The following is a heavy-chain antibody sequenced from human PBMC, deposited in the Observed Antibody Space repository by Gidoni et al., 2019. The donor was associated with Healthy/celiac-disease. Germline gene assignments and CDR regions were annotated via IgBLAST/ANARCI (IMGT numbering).Heavy chain of an antibody. CDR1: GGTFSSYT. Sequence: QVQLVQSGAEVKKPGSSVKVSCKASGGTFSSYTISWVRLAPGQGLEWMGRIIPILGIANYAQKFQGRVTITADKSTSTAYMELSSLRSEDTAVYYCARAADYYGSGSRTKYYYYYGMDVWGQGTTVTVSS. J-gene: IGHJ6*02. CDR2: IIPILGIA. CDR3: ARAADYYGSGSRTKYYYYYGMDV. V-gene: IGHV1-69*02. D-gene: IGHD3-10*01.